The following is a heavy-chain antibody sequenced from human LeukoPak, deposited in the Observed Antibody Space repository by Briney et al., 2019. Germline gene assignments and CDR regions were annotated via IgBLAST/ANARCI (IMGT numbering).Heavy chain of an antibody. J-gene: IGHJ4*02. D-gene: IGHD5-18*01. V-gene: IGHV3-48*03. CDR2: ISSHGSTI. CDR3: ARKDRLGYSYGQGPFDF. CDR1: GFTFSSYE. Sequence: QAGGSLRLSCAASGFTFSSYEMNWVRQAPGKGLEWVSYISSHGSTIYYADSVKGRFTISRDNAKNSLYLQMNSLRAEDTAVYYCARKDRLGYSYGQGPFDFWGQGTLVTVSS.